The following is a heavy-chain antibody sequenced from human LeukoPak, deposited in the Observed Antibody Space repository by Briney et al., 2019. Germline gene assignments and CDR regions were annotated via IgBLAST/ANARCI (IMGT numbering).Heavy chain of an antibody. V-gene: IGHV4-30-2*01. D-gene: IGHD2-2*01. J-gene: IGHJ4*02. CDR3: ARDGCSSTSCYVDY. CDR2: IYHSGST. Sequence: PSETLSLTCTVSGGSISSGGYYWSWIRQPPGKGLEWIGYIYHSGSTYYNPSLKSRVTISVDRSKNQFSLKLSSVTAADTAVYYCARDGCSSTSCYVDYWGQGTLVTASS. CDR1: GGSISSGGYY.